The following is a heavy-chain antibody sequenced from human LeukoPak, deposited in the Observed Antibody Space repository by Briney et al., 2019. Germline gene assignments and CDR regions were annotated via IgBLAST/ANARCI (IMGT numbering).Heavy chain of an antibody. CDR1: GYTFTCYY. V-gene: IGHV1-46*01. J-gene: IGHJ4*02. CDR3: ARTYCAEDCSIRYFDY. CDR2: INPSGGDT. D-gene: IGHD2-21*02. Sequence: ASVKVSCKASGYTFTCYYMHWVRQAPGQGLEWLGIINPSGGDTKYAQKFQGRVTLTRDKSTSTVYMELSSLTSDDTAVYYCARTYCAEDCSIRYFDYWGQGTLVTVSS.